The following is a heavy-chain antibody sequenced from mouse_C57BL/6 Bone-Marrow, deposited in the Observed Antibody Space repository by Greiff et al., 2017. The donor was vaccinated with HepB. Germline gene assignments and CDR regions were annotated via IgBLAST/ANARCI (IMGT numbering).Heavy chain of an antibody. D-gene: IGHD2-3*01. CDR3: ARSVDGSLYFDY. CDR2: INPNNGGT. Sequence: VQLQQSGPELVKPGASVKISCKASGYTFTDYYMNWVKQSHGKSLEWIGDINPNNGGTSYNQKFKGKATLTVDKSSSTAYMELRSLTSEDSAVYYCARSVDGSLYFDYWGQGTTLTVSS. CDR1: GYTFTDYY. V-gene: IGHV1-26*01. J-gene: IGHJ2*01.